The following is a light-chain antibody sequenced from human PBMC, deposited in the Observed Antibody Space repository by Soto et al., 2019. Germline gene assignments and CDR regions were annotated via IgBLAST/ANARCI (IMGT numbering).Light chain of an antibody. V-gene: IGKV3-11*01. Sequence: EIVLTQSPATLSLSPGERATLSCRASQSVNIYLAWYQHKPGQAPRLLMYDASNRATGIPARFSGSGSGTDFTLTISSLEPEDFAAYFCHQRSNWPETFGQGTRLEIK. J-gene: IGKJ5*01. CDR1: QSVNIY. CDR2: DAS. CDR3: HQRSNWPET.